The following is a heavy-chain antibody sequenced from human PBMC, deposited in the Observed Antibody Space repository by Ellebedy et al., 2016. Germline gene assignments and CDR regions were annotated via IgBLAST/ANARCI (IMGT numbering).Heavy chain of an antibody. CDR1: GFTFDDYA. J-gene: IGHJ6*02. CDR2: ISWNSGSI. CDR3: AKDIRERYYGLDV. D-gene: IGHD1-1*01. V-gene: IGHV3-9*01. Sequence: SLKISXAASGFTFDDYAMHWVRQAPGKGLEWVSGISWNSGSIGYADSVKGRFTISRDNAKNSLYLQMNSLRAEDTALYYCAKDIRERYYGLDVWGQGTTVTVSS.